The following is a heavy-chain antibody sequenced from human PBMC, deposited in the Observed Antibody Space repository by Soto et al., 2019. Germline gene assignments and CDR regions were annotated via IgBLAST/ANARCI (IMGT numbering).Heavy chain of an antibody. D-gene: IGHD3-3*01. Sequence: LRLSCAASGFTFSSYGMHWVRQAPGKGLEWVAVISYDGSNKYYADSVKGRFTISRDNSKNTLYLQMNSLRAEDTAVYYCAKGPPSITIFGVVIGFDYWGQGTLVTVSS. V-gene: IGHV3-30*18. CDR1: GFTFSSYG. CDR3: AKGPPSITIFGVVIGFDY. CDR2: ISYDGSNK. J-gene: IGHJ4*02.